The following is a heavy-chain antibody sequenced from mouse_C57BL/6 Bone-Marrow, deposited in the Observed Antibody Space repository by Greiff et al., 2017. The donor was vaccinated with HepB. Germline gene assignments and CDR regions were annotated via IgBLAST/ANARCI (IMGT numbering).Heavy chain of an antibody. D-gene: IGHD2-5*01. CDR3: ARPYYSNLGFDY. V-gene: IGHV1-85*01. Sequence: QVQLKESGPELVKPGASVKLSCKASGYTFTSYDINWVKQRPGQGLEWIGWIYPRDGSNKYNEKFKGKATFTVETSSSTAYMELHSLTSEDAAVYCCARPYYSNLGFDYWGQGTTLTVSS. CDR1: GYTFTSYD. J-gene: IGHJ2*01. CDR2: IYPRDGSN.